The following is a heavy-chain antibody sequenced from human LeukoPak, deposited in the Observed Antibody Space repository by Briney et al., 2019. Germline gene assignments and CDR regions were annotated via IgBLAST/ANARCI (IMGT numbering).Heavy chain of an antibody. CDR2: IYYSGST. J-gene: IGHJ6*03. V-gene: IGHV4-31*03. Sequence: SETLSLTCTVSGGSMSSGGYYWSWIRQHPGKGLEWIGYIYYSGSTYYDPSLKSRVTISVDTSKNQFSLKLSSVTAADTAVYYCARGVVPAGAYYYYYMDVWGKGTTVTVSS. CDR3: ARGVVPAGAYYYYYMDV. CDR1: GGSMSSGGYY. D-gene: IGHD2-2*01.